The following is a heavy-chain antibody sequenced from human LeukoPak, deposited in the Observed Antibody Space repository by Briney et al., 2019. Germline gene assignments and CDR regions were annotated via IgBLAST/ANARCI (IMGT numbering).Heavy chain of an antibody. CDR1: GFTFSSYA. Sequence: PGRSLRLSCAASGFTFSSYAMHWVRQAPGKGLEWVAVISYDGSNKYYADSVKGRFTISRDNSKNTLYLQMNSLRAEDTAVYYCARLSYSRGYASWGQGTLVTVSS. V-gene: IGHV3-30-3*01. CDR2: ISYDGSNK. CDR3: ARLSYSRGYAS. J-gene: IGHJ4*02. D-gene: IGHD3-22*01.